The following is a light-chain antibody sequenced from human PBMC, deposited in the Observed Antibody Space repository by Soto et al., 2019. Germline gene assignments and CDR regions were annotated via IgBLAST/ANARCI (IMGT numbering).Light chain of an antibody. V-gene: IGLV2-14*03. J-gene: IGLJ3*02. Sequence: QSALTQPASVSGSPGQSITFSCTGTSSDVGIYNSVSWYQQHPSKAPKLIIYDVTNRPSGVSNRFSGSKSGNTASLTISGLQAEDEADYYCSSYTSSSSWVFGGGTKVTVL. CDR1: SSDVGIYNS. CDR2: DVT. CDR3: SSYTSSSSWV.